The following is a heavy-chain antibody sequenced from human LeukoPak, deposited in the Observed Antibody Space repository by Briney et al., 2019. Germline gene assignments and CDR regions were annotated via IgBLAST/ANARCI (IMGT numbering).Heavy chain of an antibody. CDR1: GYTFTGYY. J-gene: IGHJ4*02. D-gene: IGHD1-26*01. CDR2: INPNSGNT. Sequence: GASVKVSCKASGYTFTGYYMHWVRQAPGQGLEWMGRINPNSGNTNYAQKLQGRVTMTTDTSTSTAYMELRSLRSDDTAVYYCARVDPDLGSYSGDYWGQGTLVTVSS. V-gene: IGHV1-2*06. CDR3: ARVDPDLGSYSGDY.